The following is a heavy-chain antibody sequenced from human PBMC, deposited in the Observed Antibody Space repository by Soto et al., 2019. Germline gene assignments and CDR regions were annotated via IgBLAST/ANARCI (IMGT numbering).Heavy chain of an antibody. J-gene: IGHJ4*02. CDR2: ISYSRST. CDR3: VRPHGDPLGY. D-gene: IGHD4-17*01. CDR1: GGSISSSSYY. Sequence: QLQLQESGPGLVKPSETLSLTCTVSGGSISSSSYYWGWIRQPPGKGLDWIGSISYSRSTYYNPSLKSRATVSVDTSKNQFSLELTSVTAADTAVYYCVRPHGDPLGYWGQGALVTVSS. V-gene: IGHV4-39*01.